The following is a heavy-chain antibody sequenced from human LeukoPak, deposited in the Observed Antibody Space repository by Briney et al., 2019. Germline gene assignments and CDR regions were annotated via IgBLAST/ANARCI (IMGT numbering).Heavy chain of an antibody. CDR2: ISGRGGST. D-gene: IGHD3-9*01. V-gene: IGHV3-23*01. CDR1: GFTFSSYA. J-gene: IGHJ5*02. CDR3: AKGYYDILTDYFHNWFNP. Sequence: GGSLSLSCAASGFTFSSYAVSWVRQAPGVGLEWVSTISGRGGSTFYADSVKGRFTISRDNSKNTLYLQMNSLRADDTAVYYCAKGYYDILTDYFHNWFNPWGQGTLVIVSS.